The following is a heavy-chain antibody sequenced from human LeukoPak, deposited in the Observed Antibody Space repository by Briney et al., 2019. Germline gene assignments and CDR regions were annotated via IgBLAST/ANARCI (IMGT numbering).Heavy chain of an antibody. CDR3: ARESEGWFDP. Sequence: PSETLSLTCTVSGGSISSYYWSWIRQPPGKGLEWIGYIYTSGSTNYNPSLKSRATISVDTSKNQFSLKLSSVTAAGTAVYYCARESEGWFDPWGQGTLVTVSS. CDR1: GGSISSYY. J-gene: IGHJ5*02. V-gene: IGHV4-4*09. CDR2: IYTSGST.